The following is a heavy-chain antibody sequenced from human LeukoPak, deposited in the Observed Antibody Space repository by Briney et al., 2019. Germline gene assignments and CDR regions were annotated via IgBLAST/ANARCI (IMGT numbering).Heavy chain of an antibody. CDR3: ARDGLSTTGTTWEDYYYYGMDV. V-gene: IGHV1-3*01. J-gene: IGHJ6*04. CDR2: INAGNGNT. CDR1: GYTFTSYA. D-gene: IGHD1-1*01. Sequence: AASVKVSCKASGYTFTSYAMHWVRQAPGQRPEWMGWINAGNGNTKYSQKFQGRVTITRDTSASTAYMELSSLRSEDTAVYYCARDGLSTTGTTWEDYYYYGMDVWGKGTTVTVSS.